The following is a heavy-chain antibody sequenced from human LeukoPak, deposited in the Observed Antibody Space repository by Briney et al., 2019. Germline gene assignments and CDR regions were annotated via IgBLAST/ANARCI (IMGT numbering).Heavy chain of an antibody. J-gene: IGHJ4*02. Sequence: SETLSLTCTVSGGSISSSSYYWGWIRQPPGKGLEWIGSIYYSGRTYYNPSLKSRVTISVDTSKNQFSLKLSSVTAADAAVYYCARLAAAGTEFDYWGQGTLVTVSS. CDR2: IYYSGRT. D-gene: IGHD6-13*01. CDR3: ARLAAAGTEFDY. CDR1: GGSISSSSYY. V-gene: IGHV4-39*01.